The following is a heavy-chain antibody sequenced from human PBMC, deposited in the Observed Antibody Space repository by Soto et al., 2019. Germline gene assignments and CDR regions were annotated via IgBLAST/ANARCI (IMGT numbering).Heavy chain of an antibody. CDR1: GFTFSGYG. J-gene: IGHJ6*01. Sequence: QVQLVESGGGVVQPGRSLRLSCAASGFTFSGYGMHWVRQAPGKGLEWVALISYDGSHKYYADSVKGRFTVSRDNSENTLYLQMDSLRAEDTAVYYCAKDRAGYSRGMDVW. CDR3: AKDRAGYSRGMDV. V-gene: IGHV3-30*18. D-gene: IGHD6-13*01. CDR2: ISYDGSHK.